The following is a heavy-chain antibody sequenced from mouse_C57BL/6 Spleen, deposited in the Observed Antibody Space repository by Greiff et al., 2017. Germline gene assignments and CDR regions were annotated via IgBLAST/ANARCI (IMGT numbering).Heavy chain of an antibody. CDR3: AREGTYYSNRRFAY. D-gene: IGHD2-5*01. CDR1: GYTFTSYW. V-gene: IGHV1-59*01. J-gene: IGHJ3*01. Sequence: QVHVKQPGAELVRPGTSVKLSCKASGYTFTSYWMHWVKQRPGQGLEWIGVIDPSDSYTNYNQKFKGKATLTVDTSSSTAYMQLSSLTSEDSAVYYCAREGTYYSNRRFAYWGQGTLVTVSA. CDR2: IDPSDSYT.